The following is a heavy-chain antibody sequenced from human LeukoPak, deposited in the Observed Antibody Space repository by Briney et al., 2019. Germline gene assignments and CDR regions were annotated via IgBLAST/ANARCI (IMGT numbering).Heavy chain of an antibody. D-gene: IGHD3-10*01. J-gene: IGHJ4*02. CDR2: IYPRDSDT. CDR1: GYTFTHQW. CDR3: ARHSDVIGAI. V-gene: IGHV5-51*01. Sequence: GESLQISFQAPGYTFTHQWIGWVRQKSGSGLEWMGIIYPRDSDTRYSPSFQGHVTISADTSINTAYLEWSRLEASDTGIYYCARHSDVIGAIWGQGTLVTVSS.